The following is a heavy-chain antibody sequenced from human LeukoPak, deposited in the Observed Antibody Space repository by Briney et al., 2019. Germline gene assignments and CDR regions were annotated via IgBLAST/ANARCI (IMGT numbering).Heavy chain of an antibody. CDR2: IYYSGST. Sequence: SETLSLTCTVSGGSISSGGYYWSWLRQHPGKGLEWIGYIYYSGSTYYNPSLKSRVAISIDTSKNRFSLKLSSVTAADTAVYYCARDRVRGTITYAGFDPWGQGTLVTVSS. CDR3: ARDRVRGTITYAGFDP. CDR1: GGSISSGGYY. D-gene: IGHD3-10*01. J-gene: IGHJ5*02. V-gene: IGHV4-31*03.